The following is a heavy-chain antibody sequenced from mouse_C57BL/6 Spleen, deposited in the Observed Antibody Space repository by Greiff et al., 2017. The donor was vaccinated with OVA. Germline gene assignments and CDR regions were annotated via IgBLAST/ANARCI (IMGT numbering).Heavy chain of an antibody. CDR2: IYPRSGNT. CDR1: GYTFTSYG. V-gene: IGHV1-81*01. Sequence: VKLMESGAELARPGASVKLSCKASGYTFTSYGISWVKQRTGQGLEWIGEIYPRSGNTYYNEKFKGKATLTADKSSSTAYMELRSLTSEDSAVYFCARGENYEGQGWYFDVWGTGTTVTVSS. D-gene: IGHD1-1*01. CDR3: ARGENYEGQGWYFDV. J-gene: IGHJ1*03.